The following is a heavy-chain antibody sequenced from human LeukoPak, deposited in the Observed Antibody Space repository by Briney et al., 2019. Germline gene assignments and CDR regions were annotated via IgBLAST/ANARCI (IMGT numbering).Heavy chain of an antibody. V-gene: IGHV4-34*01. CDR1: GGSFSGYY. D-gene: IGHD2-21*02. J-gene: IGHJ4*02. CDR3: ARVGPRWAYCGGDYRGRPIHFDY. CDR2: INHSGST. Sequence: SETLSLTCAVYGGSFSGYYWSWIRQPPGEGLEWIGEINHSGSTNYNPSLKSRDTISVDTSKNQFSLKLSSVTAADTAVYYCARVGPRWAYCGGDYRGRPIHFDYWGQGTLVTVSS.